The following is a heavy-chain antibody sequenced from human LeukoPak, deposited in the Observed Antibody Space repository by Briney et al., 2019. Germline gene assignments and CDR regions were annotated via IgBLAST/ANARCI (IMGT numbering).Heavy chain of an antibody. Sequence: GASVTVSCTVSGYTFTSYGISWVRQAPGQGLEWMGWISAYNGNTNYAQKVQGRVTMTTDTSTSTAYMELRSLRSDDTAVYYCATDVAHNWFDPWGQGTLVTVSS. CDR1: GYTFTSYG. D-gene: IGHD2-21*01. CDR2: ISAYNGNT. J-gene: IGHJ5*02. V-gene: IGHV1-18*01. CDR3: ATDVAHNWFDP.